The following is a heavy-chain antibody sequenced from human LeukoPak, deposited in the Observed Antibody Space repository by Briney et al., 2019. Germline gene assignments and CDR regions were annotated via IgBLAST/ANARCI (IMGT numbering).Heavy chain of an antibody. V-gene: IGHV4-34*01. CDR1: GGSFSGYY. D-gene: IGHD3-10*01. CDR3: ARVFFSRRYYGSGSYLIWFDP. J-gene: IGHJ5*02. Sequence: PSETLSLTCAVYGGSFSGYYWSWIRQPPGKGLEWIGEINHSGSTNYNPSLKSRVTISVDTSKNQFSLKLSSVTAADTAVYYCARVFFSRRYYGSGSYLIWFDPWGQGTPVTVSS. CDR2: INHSGST.